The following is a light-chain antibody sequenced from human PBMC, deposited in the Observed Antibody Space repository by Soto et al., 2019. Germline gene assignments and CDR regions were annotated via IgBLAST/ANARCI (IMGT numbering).Light chain of an antibody. V-gene: IGKV3-20*01. CDR1: QSISGNY. Sequence: ELVLTQSPDSLSLSPGEGATLSCWASQSISGNYLAWYQQKPGRAPRLLIYGASNRATGIPDRFRGSGSGKDFSLTITRRGPEDFAVYYCKQYGRHAIFTLGPGTTV. CDR3: KQYGRHAIFT. J-gene: IGKJ3*01. CDR2: GAS.